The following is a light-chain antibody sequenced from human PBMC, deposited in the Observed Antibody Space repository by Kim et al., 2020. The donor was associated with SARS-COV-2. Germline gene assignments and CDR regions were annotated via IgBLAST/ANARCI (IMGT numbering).Light chain of an antibody. CDR1: SSNIGSNT. J-gene: IGLJ7*01. CDR3: AAWDDNLNGVV. CDR2: AND. V-gene: IGLV1-44*01. Sequence: GQSVTISCSGSSSNIGSNTVNWYQQFPGKAPKVLIYANDQRPSGVPDRFSGSKSGTSGSLAISGLQSDDESDYYCAAWDDNLNGVVFGGGTQLTVL.